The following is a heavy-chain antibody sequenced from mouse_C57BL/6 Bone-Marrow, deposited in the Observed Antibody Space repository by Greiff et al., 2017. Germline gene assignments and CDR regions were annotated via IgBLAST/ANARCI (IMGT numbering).Heavy chain of an antibody. CDR1: GYSFTDYN. J-gene: IGHJ4*01. V-gene: IGHV1-39*01. CDR3: ARDPITAVVATDAMAY. CDR2: INPDYGTT. D-gene: IGHD1-1*01. Sequence: QLQQSGPELVKPGASVKISCTASGYSFTDYNMNWVKQSNGKSLEWIGVINPDYGTTSSNQKFKGKATLTVDQSSSTAYMQLNSLTSEDSAVYYYARDPITAVVATDAMAYWGQGTSVTVSA.